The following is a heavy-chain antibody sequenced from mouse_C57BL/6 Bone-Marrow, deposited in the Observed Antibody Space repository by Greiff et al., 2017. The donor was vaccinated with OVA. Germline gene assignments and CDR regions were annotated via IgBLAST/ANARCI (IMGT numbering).Heavy chain of an antibody. D-gene: IGHD1-1*01. V-gene: IGHV2-9*01. Sequence: QVQLQQSGPGLVAPSQSLSITCTVSGFSLTSYGVDWVRQPPGKGLEWLGVIWGGGSTNYNSALMSRLSISKDNSKSQVFLKMNSLQTDDTAMYYCAKRAFTTVVARNFDVWGTGTTVTVSS. CDR3: AKRAFTTVVARNFDV. J-gene: IGHJ1*03. CDR1: GFSLTSYG. CDR2: IWGGGST.